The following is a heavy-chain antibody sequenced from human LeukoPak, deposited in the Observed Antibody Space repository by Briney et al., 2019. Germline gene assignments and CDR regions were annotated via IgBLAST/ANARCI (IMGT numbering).Heavy chain of an antibody. D-gene: IGHD3-3*01. J-gene: IGHJ5*02. CDR1: GFTFSSYE. Sequence: KPGGSLRLSCAASGFTFSSYEMNWVRQAPGKGLEWVSSISSSSSYIYYADSVKGRFTISRDNAKNSLYLQMNSLRAEDTAVYYCARSRWEVIILSNWFDPWGQGTLVTVSS. CDR3: ARSRWEVIILSNWFDP. V-gene: IGHV3-21*01. CDR2: ISSSSSYI.